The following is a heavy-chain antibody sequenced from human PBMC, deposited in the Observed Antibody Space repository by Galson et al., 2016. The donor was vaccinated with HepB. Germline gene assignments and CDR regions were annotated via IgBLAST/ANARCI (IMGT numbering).Heavy chain of an antibody. J-gene: IGHJ4*02. Sequence: CAISGDSVSNNNAGWYWIRQSPSSGLEWLGRTYYRADWRCDYADSVKGRITIKPDTSKNPFSLHLTSVTPDETAVYYCARSYLLGQAFGSWGQGTLVTVSS. CDR1: GDSVSNNNAG. CDR2: TYYRADWRC. D-gene: IGHD3-10*01. CDR3: ARSYLLGQAFGS. V-gene: IGHV6-1*01.